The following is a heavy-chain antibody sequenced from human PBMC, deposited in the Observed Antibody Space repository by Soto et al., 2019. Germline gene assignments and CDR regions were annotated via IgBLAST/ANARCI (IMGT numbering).Heavy chain of an antibody. V-gene: IGHV1-69*13. CDR1: GGTFSSYA. Sequence: SVKVSCKASGGTFSSYAISWVRQAPGQGLEWMGGIIPIFGTANYAQKFQGRVTITADESTSTAYMELSSLRSEDTAVYYCAREGHRYSSRWYGFDYWGRGTLVTVSS. J-gene: IGHJ4*02. CDR2: IIPIFGTA. CDR3: AREGHRYSSRWYGFDY. D-gene: IGHD6-13*01.